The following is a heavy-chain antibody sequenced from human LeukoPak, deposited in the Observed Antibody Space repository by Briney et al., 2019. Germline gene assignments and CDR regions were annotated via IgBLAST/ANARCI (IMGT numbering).Heavy chain of an antibody. CDR3: ARSGYSYGRGFDY. CDR1: GDSMSSSFYY. D-gene: IGHD5-18*01. V-gene: IGHV4-39*07. J-gene: IGHJ4*02. Sequence: SETLSLTCTVSGDSMSSSFYYWGWIRQPPGKGLEWIGSIYYSGSTYYNPSLKSRVTISVDTSKNQFSLKLSSVTAADTAVYYCARSGYSYGRGFDYWGQGTLVTVSS. CDR2: IYYSGST.